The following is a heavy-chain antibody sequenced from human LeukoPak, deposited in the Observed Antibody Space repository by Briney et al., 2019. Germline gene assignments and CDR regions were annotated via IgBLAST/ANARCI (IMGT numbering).Heavy chain of an antibody. J-gene: IGHJ6*02. CDR2: ISYDGSTK. D-gene: IGHD2-15*01. CDR1: GFTFSTYA. V-gene: IGHV3-30*18. CDR3: AKAYCTGGSCYGRYYYGMDV. Sequence: GGSLGLSCAASGFTFSTYAIHWVRQAPGKGPDWLAVISYDGSTKYYADSVKGRFTISRDNSKNTMYLQMDSLRPEDTAVFYCAKAYCTGGSCYGRYYYGMDVWGQGTTVTVSS.